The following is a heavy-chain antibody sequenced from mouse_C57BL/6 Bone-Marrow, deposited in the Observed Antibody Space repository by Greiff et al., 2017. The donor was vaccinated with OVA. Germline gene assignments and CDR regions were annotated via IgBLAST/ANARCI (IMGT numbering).Heavy chain of an antibody. CDR2: IDPENGDT. CDR3: TTADDYGGFAY. J-gene: IGHJ3*01. D-gene: IGHD2-4*01. Sequence: VQLKQSGAELVRPGASVKLSCTASGFNIKDDYMHWVKQRPEQGLEWIGWIDPENGDTEYASKFQGKATITADTSSNTAYLQLSSLTSEDTAVYYCTTADDYGGFAYWGQGTLVTVSA. CDR1: GFNIKDDY. V-gene: IGHV14-4*01.